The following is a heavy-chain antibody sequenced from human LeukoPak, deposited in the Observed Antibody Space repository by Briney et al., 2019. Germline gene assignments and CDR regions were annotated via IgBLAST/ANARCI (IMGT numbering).Heavy chain of an antibody. CDR3: ARGAYYFDY. J-gene: IGHJ4*02. CDR1: GYTFTSYY. V-gene: IGHV1-46*01. CDR2: INPSGGST. Sequence: ASVKVSCKASGYTFTSYYMHWVRQAPGQGLEWMGIINPSGGSTSYAQKLQGRVTMTTDTSTSTAYMELRSLRSDDTAVYYCARGAYYFDYWGQGTLVTVSS.